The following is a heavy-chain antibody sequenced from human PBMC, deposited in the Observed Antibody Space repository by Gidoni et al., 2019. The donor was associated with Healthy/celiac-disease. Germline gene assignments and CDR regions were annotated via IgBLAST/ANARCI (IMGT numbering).Heavy chain of an antibody. V-gene: IGHV3-21*01. CDR3: ARGVDSSGLYYFDY. J-gene: IGHJ4*02. CDR2: ISSSSSYI. D-gene: IGHD3-22*01. CDR1: GSPLSSYS. Sequence: EVQLVESGGGWVKPGGSLGPSCAPSGSPLSSYSMNWVRQAPGKGLEWVSSISSSSSYIYYADSVKGRFTISRDNAKNSLYLQMNSLRAEDTAVYYCARGVDSSGLYYFDYWGQGTLVTVSS.